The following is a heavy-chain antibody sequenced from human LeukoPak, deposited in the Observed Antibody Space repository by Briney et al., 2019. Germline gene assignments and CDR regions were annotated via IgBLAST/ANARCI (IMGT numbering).Heavy chain of an antibody. Sequence: SGPALVKPTQTLTLTCTFSGFSLSTSGMCVSWIRQPPGKALEWLARIDWDDDKYYSTSLKTRLTISKDTSKNQVVLRMTSMGPVDTATYYCARIRYYYDSSGYYSDIWGQGTMVTVSS. J-gene: IGHJ3*02. CDR2: IDWDDDK. D-gene: IGHD3-22*01. CDR3: ARIRYYYDSSGYYSDI. CDR1: GFSLSTSGMC. V-gene: IGHV2-70*11.